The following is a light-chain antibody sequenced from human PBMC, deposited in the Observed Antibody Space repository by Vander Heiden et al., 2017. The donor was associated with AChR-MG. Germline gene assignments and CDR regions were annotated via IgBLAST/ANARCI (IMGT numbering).Light chain of an antibody. V-gene: IGLV3-1*01. CDR1: KLGDKY. Sequence: SYELTQPPSVPVSPGQTASTTCPGDKLGDKYACWYQQKPGQSPVLVIYQDTKRPSGIPERFSGSNSGNTATLTISGTQAMDEADYYCQAWDSSTVVFGGGTKLTVL. CDR2: QDT. J-gene: IGLJ2*01. CDR3: QAWDSSTVV.